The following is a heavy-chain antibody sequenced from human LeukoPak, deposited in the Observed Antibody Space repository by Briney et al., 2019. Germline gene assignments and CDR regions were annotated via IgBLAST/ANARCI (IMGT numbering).Heavy chain of an antibody. D-gene: IGHD3-3*01. J-gene: IGHJ4*02. CDR2: IKQDGSEK. V-gene: IGHV3-7*01. CDR1: GFTFSSYW. CDR3: ARGQKKRYYDFWSGYSPPGHY. Sequence: PGGSLRLSCAASGFTFSSYWMSWVRQAPGKGLEWVANIKQDGSEKYYVDSVKGRFTISRDNAKKSLYLQMNSLRAEDTAVYYCARGQKKRYYDFWSGYSPPGHYWGQGTLVTVSS.